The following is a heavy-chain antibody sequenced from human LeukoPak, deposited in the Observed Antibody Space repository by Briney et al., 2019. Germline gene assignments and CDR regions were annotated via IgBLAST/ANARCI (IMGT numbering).Heavy chain of an antibody. V-gene: IGHV3-7*03. CDR2: IQQDGSEK. CDR1: GFTFSSYW. J-gene: IGHJ6*04. D-gene: IGHD2-2*01. CDR3: ARGLCPQCHSMGD. Sequence: GGSLRLSCTASGFTFSSYWMTWVRQAPGKGLEWVANIQQDGSEKYYVDSVRGRFTISRDNAENLLYLQMDSLRAEDTAVYFCARGLCPQCHSMGDWGKGTTVTVSS.